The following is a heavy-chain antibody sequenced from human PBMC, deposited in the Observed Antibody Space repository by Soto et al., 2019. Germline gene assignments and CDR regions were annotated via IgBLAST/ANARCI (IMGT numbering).Heavy chain of an antibody. CDR2: INAGNGDT. CDR1: GYTFTSYA. D-gene: IGHD3-3*01. CDR3: ARDPRIGYYDY. Sequence: ASVKVSCKASGYTFTSYAMHWVRQAPGQRLEWMGWINAGNGDTAYSQKFQGRVTITRDTSASAAFVELSSLRSEDTAIYYCARDPRIGYYDYWGQGTLVTVSS. J-gene: IGHJ4*02. V-gene: IGHV1-3*01.